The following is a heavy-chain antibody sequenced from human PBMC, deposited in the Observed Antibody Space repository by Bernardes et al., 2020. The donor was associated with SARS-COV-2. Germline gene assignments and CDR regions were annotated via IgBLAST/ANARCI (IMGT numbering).Heavy chain of an antibody. Sequence: GGSLRLSCVASGFTFSSYNMDWVRQALGKGLAWVSYISSTGSTIHYADSVKGRFTISRDNAKNSLYLQMNSLRVEDTAVYYCVRHFDALDIWGQGTMVTVSS. CDR3: VRHFDALDI. CDR2: ISSTGSTI. CDR1: GFTFSSYN. V-gene: IGHV3-48*03. J-gene: IGHJ3*02.